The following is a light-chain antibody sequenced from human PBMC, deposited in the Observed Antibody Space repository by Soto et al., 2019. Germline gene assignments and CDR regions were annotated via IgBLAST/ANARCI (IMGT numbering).Light chain of an antibody. CDR2: KAS. CDR1: QSISSW. CDR3: QPYNSYWT. Sequence: DIQMTQSPSTLSASVGDRVTITCRASQSISSWLAWYQQKPGKAPKLLIYKASSLESGVPSRFSGSGSGTEFTLSSSRLQHDDFATYYCQPYNSYWTFGQGTKVEIK. J-gene: IGKJ1*01. V-gene: IGKV1-5*03.